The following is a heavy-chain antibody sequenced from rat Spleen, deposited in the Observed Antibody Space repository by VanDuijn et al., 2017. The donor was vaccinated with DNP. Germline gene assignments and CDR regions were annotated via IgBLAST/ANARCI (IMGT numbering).Heavy chain of an antibody. D-gene: IGHD1-12*02. V-gene: IGHV5-27*01. CDR3: TTPYDGSYRWYFDF. J-gene: IGHJ1*01. Sequence: EVQLVESGGGLVQPGRSLKLSCAASGFTFSNYGMAWVRQAPKKGLEWVATISTSGGSIYYRDSVKGRFTISRDNAKRTLYLQMDSLRSEDTATYYCTTPYDGSYRWYFDFWGPGTMVTVSS. CDR1: GFTFSNYG. CDR2: ISTSGGSI.